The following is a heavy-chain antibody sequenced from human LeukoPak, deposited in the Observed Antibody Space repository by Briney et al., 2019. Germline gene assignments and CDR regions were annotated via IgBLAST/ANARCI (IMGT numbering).Heavy chain of an antibody. Sequence: GASVKVSCKASGYTFTSYGTSWVRQAPGQGLEWMGWINPNSGGTNYAQKFQGRVTMTRDTSISTAYMELSRLRSDDTAVYYCARGEGNSYGDYWGQGTLVTVSS. CDR1: GYTFTSYG. CDR2: INPNSGGT. J-gene: IGHJ4*02. D-gene: IGHD5-18*01. CDR3: ARGEGNSYGDY. V-gene: IGHV1-2*02.